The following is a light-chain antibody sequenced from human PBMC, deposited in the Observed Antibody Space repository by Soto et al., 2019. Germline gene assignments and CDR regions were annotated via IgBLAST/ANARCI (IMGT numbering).Light chain of an antibody. V-gene: IGLV4-69*01. J-gene: IGLJ3*02. CDR3: QTWGTGPWV. Sequence: QSVLTQSPSASASLGASVKLTCTLSSGHNTYAIAWHQQQPEKGPRYLMKLNSDGSHSKGDGIPDRFSGSSSGADRYLTLSSLQSEDEADYYCQTWGTGPWVFGGGTQLTVL. CDR1: SGHNTYA. CDR2: LNSDGSH.